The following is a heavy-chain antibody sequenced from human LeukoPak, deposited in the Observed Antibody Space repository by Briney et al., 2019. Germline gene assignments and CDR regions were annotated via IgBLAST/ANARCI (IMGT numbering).Heavy chain of an antibody. CDR2: IKKDGSEK. D-gene: IGHD6-13*01. Sequence: GGSLRLSCAASGFTFSSYWMSWVRQAPGKGLEWVANIKKDGSEKYYVDSVKGRFTISRDNAKNSLYLQMNSLRAEDTAVYYCARDNPKQQLYYWGQGTLVTVSS. J-gene: IGHJ4*02. CDR1: GFTFSSYW. V-gene: IGHV3-7*01. CDR3: ARDNPKQQLYY.